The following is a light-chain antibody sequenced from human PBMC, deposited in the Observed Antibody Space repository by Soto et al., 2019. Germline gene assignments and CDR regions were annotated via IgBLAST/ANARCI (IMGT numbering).Light chain of an antibody. CDR2: DVP. V-gene: IGLV2-14*01. CDR1: SSDVGGYNY. CDR3: SSYTSSSTPLV. Sequence: QLVLTQPASVSGSPGQSITISCTGTSSDVGGYNYVSWYQQHPGKAPKLMIYDVPTRPSGVSNRLSGSKSGNTASLTISGLQAEDEADYYCSSYTSSSTPLVFGGGTQLAVL. J-gene: IGLJ3*02.